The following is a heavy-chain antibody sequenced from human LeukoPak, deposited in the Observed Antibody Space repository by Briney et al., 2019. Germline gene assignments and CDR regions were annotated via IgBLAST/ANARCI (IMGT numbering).Heavy chain of an antibody. D-gene: IGHD4-17*01. CDR3: AKNWKHTVTTALGY. CDR1: GFIFSSYA. CDR2: ISYDGLKR. Sequence: PGGSLRLSCAASGFIFSSYAIHWVRQAPGKGLEWVAVISYDGLKRYYADSVKGRFTISRDNPKNTLYLQMYSLRAEDTAVYYCAKNWKHTVTTALGYWGQGTLVTVSS. J-gene: IGHJ4*02. V-gene: IGHV3-30*18.